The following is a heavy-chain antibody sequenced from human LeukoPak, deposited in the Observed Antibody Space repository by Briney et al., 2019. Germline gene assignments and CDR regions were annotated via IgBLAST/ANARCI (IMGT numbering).Heavy chain of an antibody. V-gene: IGHV3-48*02. CDR2: ISSGSGTI. CDR3: ARGLITRIDY. Sequence: GGSLRLSCAASGFTFSNAWLNWVRQAPGKGLEWVSYISSGSGTIHYADSVKGRFTISRDNAKNSLYLQMNSLRDEDTAVYYCARGLITRIDYWGQGTLVTVSS. CDR1: GFTFSNAW. J-gene: IGHJ4*02. D-gene: IGHD3-10*01.